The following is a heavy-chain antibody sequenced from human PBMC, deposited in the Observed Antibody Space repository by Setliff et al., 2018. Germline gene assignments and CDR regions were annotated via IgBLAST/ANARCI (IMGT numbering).Heavy chain of an antibody. V-gene: IGHV3-33*08. Sequence: GGSLRLSCAASGFTFSTVRFPWVRQAPGKGLEWEAVIWDDGGNKYHADSVKGRFTISRDNSKNTLYLQMNSLIPEDTALYHCATQQRHYDFWSGSYYVDVWGKGPTVNASS. CDR2: IWDDGGNK. D-gene: IGHD3-3*01. J-gene: IGHJ6*03. CDR1: GFTFSTVR. CDR3: ATQQRHYDFWSGSYYVDV.